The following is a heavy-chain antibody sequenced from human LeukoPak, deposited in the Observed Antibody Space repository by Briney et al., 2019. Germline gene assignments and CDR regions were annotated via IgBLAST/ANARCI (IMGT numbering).Heavy chain of an antibody. CDR1: GGSISSSSYY. V-gene: IGHV3-23*01. CDR3: AKDRCSSTSCAFDS. CDR2: ISGSGART. Sequence: ETLSLTCTVSGGSISSSSYYWGWIRQPPGKGLEWVSSISGSGARTYYAASVKGRFTISRDNSKNTLYLQMNSLRAEDTAVYYCAKDRCSSTSCAFDSWGQGTMVTVSS. D-gene: IGHD2-2*01. J-gene: IGHJ3*02.